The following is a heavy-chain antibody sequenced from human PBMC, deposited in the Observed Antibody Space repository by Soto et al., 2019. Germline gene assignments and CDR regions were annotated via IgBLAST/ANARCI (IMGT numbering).Heavy chain of an antibody. CDR3: AREVGPYYYDSSGYYGVFY. CDR2: ISSSSSTI. CDR1: GFTFSSYS. J-gene: IGHJ4*02. V-gene: IGHV3-48*01. Sequence: GALRLSCAASGFTFSSYSMNWVRQAPGKGLEWVSYISSSSSTIYYADSVKGRFTISRDNAKNSLYLQMNSLRAEDTAVYYCAREVGPYYYDSSGYYGVFYWGQGTLVTVSS. D-gene: IGHD3-22*01.